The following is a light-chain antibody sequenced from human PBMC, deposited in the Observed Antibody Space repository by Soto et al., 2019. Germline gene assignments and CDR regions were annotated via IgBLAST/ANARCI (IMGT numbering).Light chain of an antibody. Sequence: EIILTQSPASLSVSPGERATLSCRASQSVNNNLAWYQQKPGQAPRLLIYGASTRATGIPGRFRGSVCGTEFTPTITSLQSEDFAVYFCQQYNNLPPDTFGQGTKLEIK. V-gene: IGKV3-15*01. CDR1: QSVNNN. CDR3: QQYNNLPPDT. J-gene: IGKJ2*01. CDR2: GAS.